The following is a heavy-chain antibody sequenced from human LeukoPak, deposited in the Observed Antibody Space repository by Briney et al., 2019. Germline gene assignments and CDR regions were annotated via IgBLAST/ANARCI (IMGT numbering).Heavy chain of an antibody. J-gene: IGHJ3*02. V-gene: IGHV1-69*05. CDR2: IIPIFGTA. D-gene: IGHD2-21*02. Sequence: GASVKVSCKASGGTFSSYAISWVRQAPGQGLEWMGRIIPIFGTANYAQKFQGRVTITTDESTSTAYMELSSLRSEDTAVYYCARSVPPTYCGGDCYYAFDIWGQGTMVTVSS. CDR1: GGTFSSYA. CDR3: ARSVPPTYCGGDCYYAFDI.